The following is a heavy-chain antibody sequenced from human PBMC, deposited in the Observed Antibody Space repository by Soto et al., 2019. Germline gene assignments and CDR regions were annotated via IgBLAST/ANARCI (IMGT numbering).Heavy chain of an antibody. Sequence: GGSLRLSCAASGFTASNTYMTWVRQPPGKGLECVSVIYTAGGTNYADSVKGRFIISRDNSKNTLYLQMNSLRAEDTAVYYCARALPVAKGGFDPWGQGTLVTVSS. V-gene: IGHV3-53*01. CDR1: GFTASNTY. CDR2: IYTAGGT. D-gene: IGHD2-2*01. CDR3: ARALPVAKGGFDP. J-gene: IGHJ5*02.